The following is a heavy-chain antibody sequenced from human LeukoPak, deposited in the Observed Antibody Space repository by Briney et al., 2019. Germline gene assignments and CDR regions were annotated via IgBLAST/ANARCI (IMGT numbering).Heavy chain of an antibody. CDR3: AKGRTQSGYDLDS. D-gene: IGHD5-12*01. CDR1: GYTFGKYW. V-gene: IGHV3-7*01. Sequence: PGGSLRLSCVASGYTFGKYWMSWVRQAPGKGLEWVANIKLDGSEKNYVDSVKGRFTISRDNTKNSLYLQMDSLRAEDTAVYYCAKGRTQSGYDLDSWGQGTLVTVSS. CDR2: IKLDGSEK. J-gene: IGHJ4*02.